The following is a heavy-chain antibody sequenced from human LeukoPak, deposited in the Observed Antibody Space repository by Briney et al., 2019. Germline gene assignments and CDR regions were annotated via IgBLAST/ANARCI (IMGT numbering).Heavy chain of an antibody. CDR2: ISGRGGST. CDR1: GFTFSSYA. V-gene: IGHV3-23*01. CDR3: AKDSGGDVVVPAAPFDY. D-gene: IGHD2-2*01. J-gene: IGHJ4*02. Sequence: GGSLRLSCAASGFTFSSYAMSWVRQAPGKGLEWVSAISGRGGSTYYADSVKGRFTISRDNSKNTLYLQMNSLRAEDTAVYYCAKDSGGDVVVPAAPFDYWGQGTLVTVSS.